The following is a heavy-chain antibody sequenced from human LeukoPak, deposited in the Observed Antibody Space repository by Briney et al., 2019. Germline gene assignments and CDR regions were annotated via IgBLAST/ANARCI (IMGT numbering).Heavy chain of an antibody. CDR2: IISRNPYI. CDR1: GFALSSYS. J-gene: IGHJ4*02. V-gene: IGHV3-21*04. Sequence: GGSLRPSCAAFGFALSSYSTNWVRQAPGKGLEWVSSIISRNPYIYYAGSVKGRSTISTDNAKKPPYLQMDGLRAGATAFYSCAKAAGSDTYGYPPHYWGQGTLVTVSS. CDR3: AKAAGSDTYGYPPHY. D-gene: IGHD5-18*01.